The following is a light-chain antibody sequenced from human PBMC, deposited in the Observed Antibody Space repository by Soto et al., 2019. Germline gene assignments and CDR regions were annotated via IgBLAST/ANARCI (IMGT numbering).Light chain of an antibody. CDR1: SSDVGGYNY. Sequence: QSALTQPRSVSGSPGQSVTISCTGTSSDVGGYNYVSWYQQHPGKAPKLMIYDVSKRPSGVPDRFSGSKSGNTASLTISGLRTEYEADYYCCSYAGSYTFYVFGTGTKLTVL. CDR3: CSYAGSYTFYV. CDR2: DVS. V-gene: IGLV2-11*01. J-gene: IGLJ1*01.